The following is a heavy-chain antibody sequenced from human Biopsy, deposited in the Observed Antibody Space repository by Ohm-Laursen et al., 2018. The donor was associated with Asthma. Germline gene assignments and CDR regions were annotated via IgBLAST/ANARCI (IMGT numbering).Heavy chain of an antibody. CDR2: TNERGVT. V-gene: IGHV4-34*01. Sequence: GTLSLTCDVYPGSFSGFFWTWIRQSSGKGLEWIGETNERGVTNNNPSLKSRVIISIDTYWNRVSLKLTSVTAANTAVYYCARGPELDVWGQGTTVTVSS. J-gene: IGHJ6*02. CDR1: PGSFSGFF. CDR3: ARGPELDV.